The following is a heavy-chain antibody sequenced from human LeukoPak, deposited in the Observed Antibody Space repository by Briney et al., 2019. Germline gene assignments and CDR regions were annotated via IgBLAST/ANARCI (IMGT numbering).Heavy chain of an antibody. Sequence: GSLRLSCAASRFTFSSYGMHWVRQAPGKGLEWVAFIRYDGSNKYYADSVKGRFTISRDNSKNTLYLQMNSLRAEDTAVYYCAKEGVEMATISLYYFDYWGQGILVTVSS. V-gene: IGHV3-30*02. CDR2: IRYDGSNK. J-gene: IGHJ4*02. D-gene: IGHD5-24*01. CDR3: AKEGVEMATISLYYFDY. CDR1: RFTFSSYG.